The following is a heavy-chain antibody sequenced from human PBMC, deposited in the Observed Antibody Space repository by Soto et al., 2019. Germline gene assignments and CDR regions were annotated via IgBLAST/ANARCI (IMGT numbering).Heavy chain of an antibody. CDR2: IYHSGIT. V-gene: IGHV4-30-2*01. CDR3: ARGDYRYPLDP. CDR1: GGSISSGGYS. D-gene: IGHD3-16*02. J-gene: IGHJ5*02. Sequence: QLQLQESGSGLVKPSQTLSLTCAVSGGSISSGGYSWSWIRQPPGKGLEWIWYIYHSGITYYNPSLKSRVTISVDRSKIQFSLTLSSVTAADTAVYYCARGDYRYPLDPWGQGTLVTVSS.